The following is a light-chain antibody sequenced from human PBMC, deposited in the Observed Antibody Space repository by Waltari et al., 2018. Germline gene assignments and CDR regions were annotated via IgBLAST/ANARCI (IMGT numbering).Light chain of an antibody. CDR2: GAS. CDR1: QSVGRT. V-gene: IGKV3-20*01. CDR3: QHYVSLPAT. Sequence: IVLTQSPGTLSLSPGDRATLSCRASQSVGRTLAWYQQKPGQAPRLLSYGASIRATGIPDRFSGGGSGTDFSLGINRLEPEDFAVYYCQHYVSLPATFGQGTKVEIK. J-gene: IGKJ1*01.